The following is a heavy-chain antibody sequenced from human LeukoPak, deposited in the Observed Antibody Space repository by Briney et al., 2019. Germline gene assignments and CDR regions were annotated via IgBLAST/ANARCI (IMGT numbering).Heavy chain of an antibody. CDR2: ISDSGGGT. CDR1: GFTFSSYA. J-gene: IGHJ4*02. Sequence: RGSLRLSCAASGFTFSSYAMHWVRQAPGKGLEWVSGISDSGGGTYYADSVKGRFTISRDNSKNTLYLQMNSLRAEDTAVYYCAKLPGRAADYWGQGTLVTVSS. CDR3: AKLPGRAADY. V-gene: IGHV3-23*01.